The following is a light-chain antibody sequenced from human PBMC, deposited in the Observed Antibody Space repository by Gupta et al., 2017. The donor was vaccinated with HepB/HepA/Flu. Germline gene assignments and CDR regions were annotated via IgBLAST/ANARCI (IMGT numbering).Light chain of an antibody. Sequence: EIVMTKSPATLSVSPGERATLSCRASQSVSSNLAWYQQKPGQAPRLLIYVASTRATGIPARFSGSGSGTEFTLTISSLQSEDFAVYYCQQYNNWPPWTFGQGTKLEIK. CDR1: QSVSSN. V-gene: IGKV3-15*01. J-gene: IGKJ2*02. CDR3: QQYNNWPPWT. CDR2: VAS.